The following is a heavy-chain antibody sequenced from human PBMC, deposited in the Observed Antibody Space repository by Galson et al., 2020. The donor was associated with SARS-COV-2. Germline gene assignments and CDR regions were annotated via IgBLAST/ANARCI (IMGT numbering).Heavy chain of an antibody. CDR1: GYTFTSYGSYG. CDR3: ARTHQVVTFDY. Sequence: GESLKISCKASGYTFTSYGSYGITWVRQAPGQGLEWMGWISAYNDNTYHTQKLHGRVTLTKDTSTNTAYMELTSLRSDDTAVYYCARTHQVVTFDYWGQGTLVTVSS. V-gene: IGHV1-18*01. CDR2: ISAYNDNT. D-gene: IGHD2-15*01. J-gene: IGHJ4*02.